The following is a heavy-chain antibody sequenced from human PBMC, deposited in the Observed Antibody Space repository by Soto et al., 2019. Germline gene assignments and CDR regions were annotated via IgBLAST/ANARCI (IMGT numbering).Heavy chain of an antibody. CDR3: ARDVVAANLYYYYGMDV. CDR2: INSDGSST. CDR1: GFTFSSYW. Sequence: GGSLRLSCAASGFTFSSYWMHWVRQAPGKGLVWVSRINSDGSSTSYADSVKGRFTISRDNAKNTLYLQMNSLRAEDTAVYYCARDVVAANLYYYYGMDVWGQGTTVTVSS. V-gene: IGHV3-74*01. D-gene: IGHD6-19*01. J-gene: IGHJ6*02.